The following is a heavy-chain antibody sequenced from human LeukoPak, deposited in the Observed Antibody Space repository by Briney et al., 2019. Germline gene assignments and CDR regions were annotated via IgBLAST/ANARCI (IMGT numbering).Heavy chain of an antibody. J-gene: IGHJ5*02. CDR1: GYIFTDYY. V-gene: IGHV1/OR15-1*04. CDR2: INPNSGGT. Sequence: ASVKVSCKASGYIFTDYYMHWVRQAPGQELGWMGRINPNSGGTNYAQKLQGRVTMTTDTSTSTAYMELRSLRSDDTAVYYCARDSLRFLEWLNNNWFDPWGQGTLVTVSS. CDR3: ARDSLRFLEWLNNNWFDP. D-gene: IGHD3-3*01.